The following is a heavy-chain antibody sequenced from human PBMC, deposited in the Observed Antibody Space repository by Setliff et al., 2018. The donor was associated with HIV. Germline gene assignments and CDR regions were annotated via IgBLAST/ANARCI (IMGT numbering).Heavy chain of an antibody. D-gene: IGHD3-22*01. J-gene: IGHJ6*03. V-gene: IGHV4-38-2*02. CDR2: IYHSGST. Sequence: PSETLSLTCTVSGGSISSGYYWGWIRQPPGKGLEWIGSIYHSGSTYYNPSLKSRVTISVDTSKNQFSLKLSSVTAADTAFYYCARGFSGDYLFTGYLDVWGKGTTVTVSS. CDR3: ARGFSGDYLFTGYLDV. CDR1: GGSISSGYY.